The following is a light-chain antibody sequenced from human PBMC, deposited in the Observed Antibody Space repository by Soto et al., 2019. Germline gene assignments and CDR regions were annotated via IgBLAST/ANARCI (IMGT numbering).Light chain of an antibody. CDR3: MQATQSSCT. Sequence: DIVMTQTPISSPVSLGQAASISCRSSQSLVHNDGNTYLSWFQQRPGQPPRLLIYKVSDRFSGVPDRFSGCGAGTDFTLTIIRVDAEDVGVDYCMQATQSSCTFGQGTKVEI. CDR1: QSLVHNDGNTY. CDR2: KVS. V-gene: IGKV2-24*01. J-gene: IGKJ1*01.